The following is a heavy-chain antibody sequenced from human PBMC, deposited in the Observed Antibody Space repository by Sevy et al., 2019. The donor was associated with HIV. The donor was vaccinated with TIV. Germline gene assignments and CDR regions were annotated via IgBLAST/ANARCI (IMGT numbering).Heavy chain of an antibody. CDR1: GFAFSSYA. CDR3: AKDSSYEPYYFDY. Sequence: GGSLRLSCAASGFAFSSYAMSWVRQAPGNGLEWVSAISGSGGGTYYGDSVKGRFTISRDNAKNTLYLQMNSLRAEDTAVYYCAKDSSYEPYYFDYWGQGTLVTVSS. J-gene: IGHJ4*02. V-gene: IGHV3-23*01. CDR2: ISGSGGGT. D-gene: IGHD3-22*01.